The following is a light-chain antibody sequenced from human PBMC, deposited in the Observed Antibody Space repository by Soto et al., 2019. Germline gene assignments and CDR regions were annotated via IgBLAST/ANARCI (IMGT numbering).Light chain of an antibody. J-gene: IGKJ1*01. CDR2: ATS. CDR3: QQYGNSLPWT. Sequence: EIVMTQSPATLSVSPGERATLSCRASQSVSSRYLAWYQQKPGQAPRPLIYATSSRATDVPDRFSGSGSGTDFTLTISRLEPEDFAVYYCQQYGNSLPWTFGQGTEVDIK. CDR1: QSVSSRY. V-gene: IGKV3-20*01.